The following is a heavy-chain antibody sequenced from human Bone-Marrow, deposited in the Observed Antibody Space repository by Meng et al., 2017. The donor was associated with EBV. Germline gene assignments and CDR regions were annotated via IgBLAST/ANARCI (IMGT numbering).Heavy chain of an antibody. CDR3: AHRKGAPGYFDY. CDR2: IYWDDDK. J-gene: IGHJ4*02. V-gene: IGHV2-5*02. D-gene: IGHD4/OR15-4a*01. CDR1: GFSLSTSGVG. Sequence: ITLKVLGPPLGTPPPTLTLPSTFSGFSLSTSGVGVGWIRQPPGKALEVLALIYWDDDKRYSPSLKSRLTITKDTSKNQVVLTMTNMDPVDTATYYCAHRKGAPGYFDYWGQGTLVTVSS.